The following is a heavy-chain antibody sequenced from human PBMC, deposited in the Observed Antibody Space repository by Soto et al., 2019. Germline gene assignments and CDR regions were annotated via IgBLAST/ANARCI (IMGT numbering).Heavy chain of an antibody. D-gene: IGHD3-10*01. CDR3: ATSYGSGYRAFDY. J-gene: IGHJ4*02. V-gene: IGHV1-69*02. CDR2: VNPILSMS. Sequence: QVQLVQSGAELKKPGSSVKVSRKASGDTFSFYTINWVRQAPGLGLEWMGRVNPILSMSNYAQKFQGRVTMTADKSTSTAYMELRNLRSEDTAFYYCATSYGSGYRAFDYWGQGALVTVSS. CDR1: GDTFSFYT.